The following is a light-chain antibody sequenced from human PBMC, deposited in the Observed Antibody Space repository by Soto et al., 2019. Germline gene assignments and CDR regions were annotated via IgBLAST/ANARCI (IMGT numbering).Light chain of an antibody. CDR1: TSNVGSNT. CDR2: HNN. V-gene: IGLV1-44*01. J-gene: IGLJ2*01. Sequence: QSVLTQPPSASGTPGQRVTISCSGSTSNVGSNTVDWYQQLPGTAPKLLIDHNNQRPSGVPDRLSGSKSGTSASLAISGLQSEDEADYYCAAWDDSLNAVVFGGGTKLTVL. CDR3: AAWDDSLNAVV.